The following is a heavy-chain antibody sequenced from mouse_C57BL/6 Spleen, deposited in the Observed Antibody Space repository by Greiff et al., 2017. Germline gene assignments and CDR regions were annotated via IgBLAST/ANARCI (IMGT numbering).Heavy chain of an antibody. CDR1: GYTFTSYW. Sequence: QVQLQQPGAELVRPGTSVKLSCKASGYTFTSYWMHWVRQRPGQGLEWIGVIDPADSYTNYNQKFKGKATLTVDTSSTTAYMQLSSLTSEDSAVYYCARDYYGSSYGGSWFAYWGQGTLVTVSA. D-gene: IGHD1-1*01. CDR2: IDPADSYT. V-gene: IGHV1-59*01. CDR3: ARDYYGSSYGGSWFAY. J-gene: IGHJ3*01.